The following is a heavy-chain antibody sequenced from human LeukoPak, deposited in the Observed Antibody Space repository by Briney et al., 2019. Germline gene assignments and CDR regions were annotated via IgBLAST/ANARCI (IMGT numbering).Heavy chain of an antibody. V-gene: IGHV4-61*01. Sequence: SETLSLTCTVSGGSVGSGSYYWSWIRQPPGKGLEWIGYIYYSGSTNYNPSLKSRVTISVDTSKNQFSLKLSSVTAADTAVYYCARESVVTVTTYKRSWFDPWGQGTLVTVSS. CDR1: GGSVGSGSYY. J-gene: IGHJ5*02. CDR3: ARESVVTVTTYKRSWFDP. D-gene: IGHD4-17*01. CDR2: IYYSGST.